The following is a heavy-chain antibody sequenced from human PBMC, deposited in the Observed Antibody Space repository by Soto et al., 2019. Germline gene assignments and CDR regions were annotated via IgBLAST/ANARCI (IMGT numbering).Heavy chain of an antibody. V-gene: IGHV3-30*18. Sequence: QVQLVESGGGVVQPGRSLRLSCAASGFTFSSYGMHWVRQAPGKGLEWVAVISYDGSNKYYADSVKGRFTISRDNSKNTLYLQMNSLRAEDTAVYYCAKGRDYGMDVWGQGTTVTVSS. D-gene: IGHD2-15*01. CDR1: GFTFSSYG. CDR3: AKGRDYGMDV. CDR2: ISYDGSNK. J-gene: IGHJ6*02.